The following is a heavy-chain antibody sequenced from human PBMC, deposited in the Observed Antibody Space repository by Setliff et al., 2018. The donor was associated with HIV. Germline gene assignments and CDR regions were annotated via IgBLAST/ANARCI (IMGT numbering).Heavy chain of an antibody. D-gene: IGHD2-2*01. CDR2: IKTKPSNYAT. V-gene: IGHV3-73*01. Sequence: GESLKISCSASGFTFSGSAIHWVRQASGKGLEWLGRIKTKPSNYATAYGASVKGRFTISRDDSKNMAYLQMNSLKTEDTAMYYCSASGDADCGTSSCTNWFDPWGQGTLVTVSS. CDR1: GFTFSGSA. J-gene: IGHJ5*02. CDR3: SASGDADCGTSSCTNWFDP.